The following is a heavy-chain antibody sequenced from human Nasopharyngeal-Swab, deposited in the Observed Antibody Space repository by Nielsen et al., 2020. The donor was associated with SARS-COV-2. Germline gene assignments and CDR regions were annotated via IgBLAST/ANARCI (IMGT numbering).Heavy chain of an antibody. CDR3: ARGGYSGYDSSNWFDP. CDR2: INHSGST. D-gene: IGHD5-12*01. CDR1: GGSFSGYY. Sequence: LETLSLTCAVYGGSFSGYYWSWIRQPPGKGLEWIGEINHSGSTNYNPSLKSRVTISVDTSKNQFSLKLSSVTAADTAVYYCARGGYSGYDSSNWFDPWGQGTLVTVSS. J-gene: IGHJ5*02. V-gene: IGHV4-34*01.